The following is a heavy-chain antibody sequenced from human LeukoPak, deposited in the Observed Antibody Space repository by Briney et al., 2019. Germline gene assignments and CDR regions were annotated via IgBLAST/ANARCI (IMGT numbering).Heavy chain of an antibody. CDR2: IYYSGST. CDR1: GGSISSSSYY. D-gene: IGHD4-11*01. Sequence: SSETLSLTCTVSGGSISSSSYYWGWIRQPPGKGLEWIGSIYYSGSTYYNPSLKSRVTISVDTSKNQFSLKLSSVTAADTAVYYCARRGSTVKGFDYWGQGTLVTVSS. J-gene: IGHJ4*02. V-gene: IGHV4-39*01. CDR3: ARRGSTVKGFDY.